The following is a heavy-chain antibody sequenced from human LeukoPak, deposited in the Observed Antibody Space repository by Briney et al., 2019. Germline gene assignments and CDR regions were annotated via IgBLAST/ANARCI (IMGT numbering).Heavy chain of an antibody. V-gene: IGHV3-11*01. CDR1: GFTFSDYY. CDR2: ISSSGSTI. J-gene: IGHJ6*02. Sequence: GGSLRLSGAASGFTFSDYYMSWIRQAPGKGLEWVSYISSSGSTIYYADSVKGRFTISRDNAKNSLYLQMNSLRAEDTAVYYCARGPCDRDYYCYGMDVWGQGTTVTVSS. D-gene: IGHD3-22*01. CDR3: ARGPCDRDYYCYGMDV.